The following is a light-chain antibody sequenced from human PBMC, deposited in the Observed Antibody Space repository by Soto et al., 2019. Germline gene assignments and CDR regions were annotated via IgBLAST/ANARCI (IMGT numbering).Light chain of an antibody. CDR3: QVYGSSPLFT. J-gene: IGKJ3*01. CDR1: QSVSSTY. V-gene: IGKV3-20*01. CDR2: GAS. Sequence: EIVLTQSPDTLSLSPGERATLYCRASQSVSSTYLAWFQQKPGQTPRLHISGASSRATGIPDRFSGSGSGTDFSLTISRLEPEDFAVYWCQVYGSSPLFTFGPGTKVDIK.